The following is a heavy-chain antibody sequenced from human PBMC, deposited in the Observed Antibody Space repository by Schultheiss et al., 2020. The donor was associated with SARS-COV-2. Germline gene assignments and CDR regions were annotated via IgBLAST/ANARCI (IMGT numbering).Heavy chain of an antibody. V-gene: IGHV4-59*01. J-gene: IGHJ4*02. CDR3: ARAYYGDYGYPPVTSTYYFDY. D-gene: IGHD4-17*01. CDR1: GGSISDFY. Sequence: SETLSLPCSVSGGSISDFYWSWVRQPAGEGLEWIGYIYYSGSTNYNPSLKNRVTISVDTSKNQFSLKLSSVTAADTAIYYCARAYYGDYGYPPVTSTYYFDYWGQGALVTVSS. CDR2: IYYSGST.